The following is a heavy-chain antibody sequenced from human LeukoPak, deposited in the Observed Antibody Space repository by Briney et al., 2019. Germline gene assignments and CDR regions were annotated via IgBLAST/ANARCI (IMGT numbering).Heavy chain of an antibody. V-gene: IGHV3-30*02. Sequence: GGSLRLSCAASGFTFSNSGMHSVRQAPGKGLEWVALIRYDGSNKYYEDSVKGRFTVSRDNSKNTLYLQMSSLRAEDTAVYHCAKDLLRSAYDYWGQGTLVTVSS. CDR2: IRYDGSNK. D-gene: IGHD6-19*01. CDR1: GFTFSNSG. CDR3: AKDLLRSAYDY. J-gene: IGHJ4*02.